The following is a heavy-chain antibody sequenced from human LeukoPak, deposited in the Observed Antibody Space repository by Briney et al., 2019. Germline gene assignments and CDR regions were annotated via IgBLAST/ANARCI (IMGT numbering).Heavy chain of an antibody. CDR3: AAPVWGSYPLPLDY. Sequence: ASVKVSCXVSGYTLTELSMHWVRQAPGKGLEWMGGFDPEDGETIYAQKFQGRVTMTEDTSTDTAYMELSSLRSEDTAVYYCAAPVWGSYPLPLDYWGQGTLVTVSS. J-gene: IGHJ4*02. CDR1: GYTLTELS. D-gene: IGHD3-16*02. CDR2: FDPEDGET. V-gene: IGHV1-24*01.